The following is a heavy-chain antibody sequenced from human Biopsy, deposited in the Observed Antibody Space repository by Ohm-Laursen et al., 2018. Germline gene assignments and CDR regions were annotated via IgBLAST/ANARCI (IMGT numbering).Heavy chain of an antibody. Sequence: SDTLSLTCTVSGGSISNNNYYWGWIRQPPGKGLEWIGSIFYRGSTHYKPSLKSRVNISVDTSKNQFSLKLNSVTAADTAVYYGARGYDTSGYYYVSWGQGTLVTVSS. CDR1: GGSISNNNYY. V-gene: IGHV4-39*01. CDR2: IFYRGST. CDR3: ARGYDTSGYYYVS. J-gene: IGHJ5*02. D-gene: IGHD3-22*01.